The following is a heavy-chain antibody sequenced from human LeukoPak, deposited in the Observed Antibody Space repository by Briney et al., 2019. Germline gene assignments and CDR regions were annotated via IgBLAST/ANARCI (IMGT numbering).Heavy chain of an antibody. Sequence: PSETLSITCSVSAGSISTYYWSWILQPAGKGLEGIGHIYTSGTTNYSPSLKSRVTMSVDTSKNQFSPNLNSVTAADTAVYYCARLYSSSSDFDYWGQGTLVTVSS. V-gene: IGHV4-4*07. J-gene: IGHJ4*02. CDR3: ARLYSSSSDFDY. CDR1: AGSISTYY. D-gene: IGHD6-6*01. CDR2: IYTSGTT.